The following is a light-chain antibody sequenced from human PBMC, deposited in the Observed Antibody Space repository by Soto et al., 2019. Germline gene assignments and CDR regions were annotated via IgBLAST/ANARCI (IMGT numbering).Light chain of an antibody. V-gene: IGKV1-12*01. Sequence: DIQMTQSPSSVSASVGDTVRITCRASQGINNWLAWYQQKPGKAPQVLIYAASSLQSGVPSRFSGSGFGTDFTLTITCLQPEDFATDFCQQANNFPLTFGGGTKIEIK. CDR2: AAS. CDR1: QGINNW. CDR3: QQANNFPLT. J-gene: IGKJ4*01.